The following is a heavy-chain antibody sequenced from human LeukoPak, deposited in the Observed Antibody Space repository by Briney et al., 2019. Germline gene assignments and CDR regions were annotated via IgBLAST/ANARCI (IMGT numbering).Heavy chain of an antibody. Sequence: GGSLRLSCAASGFTFNNYGMHWVRQAPGKGLEWVAFIRYDGSNKYYAESVKGRFAISSDDSKNTLYLQMKSLRAEDTAVYYCAKPMTTVTPFDYWGQGTLVTVSS. V-gene: IGHV3-30*02. CDR3: AKPMTTVTPFDY. J-gene: IGHJ4*02. CDR1: GFTFNNYG. CDR2: IRYDGSNK. D-gene: IGHD4-17*01.